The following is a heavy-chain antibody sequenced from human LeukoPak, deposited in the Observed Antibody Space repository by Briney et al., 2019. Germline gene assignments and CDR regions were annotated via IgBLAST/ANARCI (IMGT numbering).Heavy chain of an antibody. CDR3: AREYYYDSSGYFDY. CDR1: GFTFSDYY. D-gene: IGHD3-22*01. J-gene: IGHJ4*02. Sequence: MTGGSLRLSCAASGFTFSDYYMSWIRQAPGKGLEWVSYISSSGSTIYYADSVKGRFTISRDNAKNSLYLKMNSLRAEDTAVYYCAREYYYDSSGYFDYWGQGTLVTVSS. CDR2: ISSSGSTI. V-gene: IGHV3-11*01.